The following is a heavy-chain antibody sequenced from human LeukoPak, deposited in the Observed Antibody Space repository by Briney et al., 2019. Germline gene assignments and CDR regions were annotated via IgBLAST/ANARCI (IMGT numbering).Heavy chain of an antibody. D-gene: IGHD3-10*01. Sequence: GASVKVSCKASGYTFTGYYMHWVRQAPGQGLEWMGWINPNSGGTNYAQKFQGRVTMTRDTSISTAYMELRRLRSDDTAVYYCARGPARYGSGSYYNYWGQGTLVTVSS. V-gene: IGHV1-2*02. J-gene: IGHJ4*02. CDR3: ARGPARYGSGSYYNY. CDR1: GYTFTGYY. CDR2: INPNSGGT.